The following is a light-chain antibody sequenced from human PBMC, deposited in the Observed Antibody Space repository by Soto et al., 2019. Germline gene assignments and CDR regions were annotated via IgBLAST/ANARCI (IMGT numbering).Light chain of an antibody. CDR3: QQYGSSPLT. V-gene: IGKV3-20*01. J-gene: IGKJ4*01. CDR2: VAS. CDR1: QSVSSNY. Sequence: ESALTQSPGTLYLSPGESATLSCRASQSVSSNYLAWYHQKPGQAPRLLTYVASSRATGIPDRFSGSGSGTHFTITISRLEPEDFAVYHCQQYGSSPLTFGGGTTVEIK.